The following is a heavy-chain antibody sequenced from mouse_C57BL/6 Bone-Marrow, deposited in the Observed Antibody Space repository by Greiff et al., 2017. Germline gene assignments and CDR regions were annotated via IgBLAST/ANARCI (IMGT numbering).Heavy chain of an antibody. D-gene: IGHD3-1*01. CDR1: GYAFRSSW. CDR3: ARRAGFAY. CDR2: IYPGDGDT. J-gene: IGHJ3*01. V-gene: IGHV1-82*01. Sequence: QVQLQQSGPELVKPGASVKISCKASGYAFRSSWMNWVKQRPGKGLEWIGRIYPGDGDTNYNGKFKGKATLTADKSSSTAYMQLSSLTSEDSAVYFCARRAGFAYGGQGTLVTVSA.